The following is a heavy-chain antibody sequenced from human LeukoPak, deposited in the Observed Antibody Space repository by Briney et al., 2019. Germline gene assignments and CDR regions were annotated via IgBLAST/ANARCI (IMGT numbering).Heavy chain of an antibody. CDR1: GFTFDDYA. CDR2: IWYDGSNK. J-gene: IGHJ5*02. CDR3: ARDRKVQPKIAANWFDP. V-gene: IGHV3-33*08. Sequence: PGGSLRLSCAASGFTFDDYAMHWVRQAPGKGLEWVAVIWYDGSNKYYADSVKGRFTISRDNSKNTLYLQMDSLRAEDTAVYYCARDRKVQPKIAANWFDPWGQGTLVTVSS. D-gene: IGHD6-6*01.